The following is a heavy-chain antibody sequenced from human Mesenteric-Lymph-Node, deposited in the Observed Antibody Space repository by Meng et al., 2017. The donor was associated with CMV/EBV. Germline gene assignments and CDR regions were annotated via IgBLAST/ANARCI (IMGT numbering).Heavy chain of an antibody. Sequence: ESLKISCAASGFTFSGYAMSWVRQAPGKGLEWIGSIYYSGSTYYNPSLKSRVTISVDTSKNQFSLKLSSVTAADTAVYYCARDFVSISPYYFDYWGQGTLVTVSS. CDR1: GFTFSGYA. V-gene: IGHV4-38-2*02. J-gene: IGHJ4*02. D-gene: IGHD3-3*01. CDR2: IYYSGST. CDR3: ARDFVSISPYYFDY.